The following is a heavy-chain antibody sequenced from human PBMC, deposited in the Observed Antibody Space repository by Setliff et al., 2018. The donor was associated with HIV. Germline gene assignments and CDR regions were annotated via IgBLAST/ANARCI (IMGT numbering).Heavy chain of an antibody. V-gene: IGHV1-18*01. CDR2: ISIYNGNT. CDR1: GYTFTTYS. Sequence: ASVKVSCKASGYTFTTYSISWVRQAPGQGLEWMGWISIYNGNTKYAQKLQGRVTMTTDTSTSTAYMELRSLRSDDTAVYYCARFIAVAGRFDYWGQGTLVTVSS. CDR3: ARFIAVAGRFDY. J-gene: IGHJ4*02. D-gene: IGHD6-19*01.